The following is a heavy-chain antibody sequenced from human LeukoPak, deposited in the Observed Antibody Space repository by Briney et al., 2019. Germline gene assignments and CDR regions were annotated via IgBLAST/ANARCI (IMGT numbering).Heavy chain of an antibody. J-gene: IGHJ4*02. D-gene: IGHD6-13*01. V-gene: IGHV3-33*06. CDR3: EKGRISEDGLDF. CDR1: GFTFSSYG. Sequence: GGSLRLSCAASGFTFSSYGMHWVRQAPGKGLEWVAVIRYDGSNKYYADSVKGRFTISRDNSKNMLYLQMNSLRAEDTAVYYCEKGRISEDGLDFWGQGTLVTVSS. CDR2: IRYDGSNK.